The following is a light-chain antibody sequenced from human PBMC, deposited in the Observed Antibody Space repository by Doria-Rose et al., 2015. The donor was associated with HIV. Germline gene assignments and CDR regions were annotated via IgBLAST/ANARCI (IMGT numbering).Light chain of an antibody. CDR3: QQYGISPWT. CDR1: QSISSNY. J-gene: IGKJ1*01. CDR2: GAS. V-gene: IGKV3-20*01. Sequence: SLSPGERATLSCRASQSISSNYLAWYQQKPGQAPRLLIYGASSRATGIPDRFSGSGSGTDFTLTISRLEPEDFAVYYCQQYGISPWTFGQGTKVEIK.